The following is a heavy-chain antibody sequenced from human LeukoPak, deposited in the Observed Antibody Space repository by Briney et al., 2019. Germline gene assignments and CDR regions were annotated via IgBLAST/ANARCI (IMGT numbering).Heavy chain of an antibody. CDR2: IQFDGSNK. J-gene: IGHJ4*02. V-gene: IGHV3-30*02. CDR3: AKENDFWSGPEG. D-gene: IGHD3-3*01. Sequence: GGSLRLSCVTSGFIFSNYGMHWVRQAPGKGLEWLTFIQFDGSNKLYADSVKGRFTVSRDTSKNTVYLQMTSLRVEDTAVYYCAKENDFWSGPEGWGQGTQVTVSS. CDR1: GFIFSNYG.